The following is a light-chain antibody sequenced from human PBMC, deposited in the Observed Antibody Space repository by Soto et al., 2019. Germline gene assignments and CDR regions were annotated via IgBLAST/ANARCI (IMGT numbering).Light chain of an antibody. J-gene: IGKJ2*01. Sequence: EIEMTQSPASLSVSPGERATISCRASQSVSSNLAWYQQKPGQAPRLLIYGASTRATGIPARFSGSGSGTEFTLTISSLQSEDFAVYYCQQYNNWPYTFGQGTKLEIK. V-gene: IGKV3-15*01. CDR1: QSVSSN. CDR3: QQYNNWPYT. CDR2: GAS.